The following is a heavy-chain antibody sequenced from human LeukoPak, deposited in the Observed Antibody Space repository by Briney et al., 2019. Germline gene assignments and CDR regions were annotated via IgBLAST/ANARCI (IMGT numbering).Heavy chain of an antibody. CDR2: ISGSGGST. Sequence: GGSLRLSCAASGFTVSSNYMSWVRQAPGKGLEWVSAISGSGGSTYYADSVKGRFTISRDNSKNTLYLQMNSLRAEDTAVYYCAKDRDGGYAYWGQGTLVTVSS. V-gene: IGHV3-23*01. J-gene: IGHJ4*02. CDR1: GFTVSSNY. D-gene: IGHD5-12*01. CDR3: AKDRDGGYAY.